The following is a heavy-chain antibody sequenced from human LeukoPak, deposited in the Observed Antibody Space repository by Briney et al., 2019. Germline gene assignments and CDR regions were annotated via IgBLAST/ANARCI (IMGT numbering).Heavy chain of an antibody. D-gene: IGHD6-19*01. CDR2: LSGSGITT. CDR1: GFTFSNSA. J-gene: IGHJ4*01. CDR3: AEGIYSSGWSYFNY. V-gene: IGHV3-23*01. Sequence: GVSLRLSCKASGFTFSNSAMSWVRQAPGKGLEWVSTLSGSGITTYYADYVKGRFTISRDNSKNTLYLQMNSLRAEDTAVYYCAEGIYSSGWSYFNYWGHGTLVPVSS.